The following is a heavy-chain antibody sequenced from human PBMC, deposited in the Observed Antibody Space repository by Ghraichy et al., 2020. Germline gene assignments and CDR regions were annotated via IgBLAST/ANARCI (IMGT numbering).Heavy chain of an antibody. CDR2: MYYSGST. CDR3: ARRDLAIDY. J-gene: IGHJ4*02. CDR1: GGSISSGSYY. V-gene: IGHV4-39*01. Sequence: SETLSLTCSVSGGSISSGSYYWGWIRQPPGKGLEWIGSMYYSGSTQYNPSLMSRVTISRDTSKNQFSLKLNSVTAADTALYYCARRDLAIDYWGQGTLVTVSS.